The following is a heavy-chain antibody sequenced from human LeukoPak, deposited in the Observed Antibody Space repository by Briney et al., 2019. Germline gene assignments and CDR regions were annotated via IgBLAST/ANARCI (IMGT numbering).Heavy chain of an antibody. CDR2: INPNSGGT. CDR1: GYTFTSYG. D-gene: IGHD3-3*01. J-gene: IGHJ3*02. Sequence: ASVKVSCKASGYTFTSYGISWVRQAPGQGLEWMGWINPNSGGTNYAQKFQGRVTMTRDTSISTAYMELSRLRSDDTAVYYCAVSGNFWRGYAFDIWGQGTMVTVSS. V-gene: IGHV1-2*02. CDR3: AVSGNFWRGYAFDI.